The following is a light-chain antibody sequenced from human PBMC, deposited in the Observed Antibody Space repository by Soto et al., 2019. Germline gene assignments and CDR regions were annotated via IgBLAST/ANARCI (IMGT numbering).Light chain of an antibody. CDR3: QRANSFPPYT. J-gene: IGKJ2*01. V-gene: IGKV1-12*01. CDR1: QGIDSW. CDR2: SAS. Sequence: DIQMTQSPSSVSASVGDRVTITCRASQGIDSWLAWYQQKPGKAPKLLIYSASTLQSGVPSRFSGSGSGTDFTLTISSLHPEDFATYFCQRANSFPPYTFGQGTKLEIK.